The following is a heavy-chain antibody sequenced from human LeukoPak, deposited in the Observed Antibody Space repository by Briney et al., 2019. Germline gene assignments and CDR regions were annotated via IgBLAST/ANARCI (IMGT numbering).Heavy chain of an antibody. D-gene: IGHD6-13*01. CDR3: ARGLFSGYSSSWYYFDY. Sequence: PSETLSLTCAVYGGSFSGYYWSWIRQPPGKGLEWTGEINHSGSTNYNPSLKSRVTISVDTSKNQFSLKLSSVTAADTAVYYCARGLFSGYSSSWYYFDYWGQGTLVTVSS. CDR2: INHSGST. CDR1: GGSFSGYY. V-gene: IGHV4-34*01. J-gene: IGHJ4*02.